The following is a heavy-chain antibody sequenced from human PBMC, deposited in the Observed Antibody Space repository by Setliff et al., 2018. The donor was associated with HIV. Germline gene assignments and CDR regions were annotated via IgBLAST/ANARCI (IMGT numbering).Heavy chain of an antibody. Sequence: SETLSLTCTVSGGSISSYYWSWIRQPPGKGLEWIGYIYYSGSTNYNPSLKSRVTISVDTSKNQFSLKLSSVTAADTAVYYCAGDRRGYYYGSGSCYMDVWGTGTTVTVS. CDR2: IYYSGST. J-gene: IGHJ6*03. D-gene: IGHD3-10*01. CDR1: GGSISSYY. V-gene: IGHV4-59*12. CDR3: AGDRRGYYYGSGSCYMDV.